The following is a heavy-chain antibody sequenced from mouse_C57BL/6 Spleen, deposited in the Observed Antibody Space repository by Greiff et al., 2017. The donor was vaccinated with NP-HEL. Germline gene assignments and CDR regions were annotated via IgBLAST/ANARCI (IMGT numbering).Heavy chain of an antibody. CDR2: IYPGDGDT. J-gene: IGHJ3*01. CDR3: APYSNYYTWFAY. CDR1: GYAFSSSW. V-gene: IGHV1-82*01. D-gene: IGHD2-5*01. Sequence: VQLQQSGPELVKPGASVKIFCKASGYAFSSSWMNWVKQRPGKGLEWIGRIYPGDGDTNYNGKFKGKATLTADKSSSTAYMQLSSRTSEDSAVYFCAPYSNYYTWFAYWGQGTLVTGSA.